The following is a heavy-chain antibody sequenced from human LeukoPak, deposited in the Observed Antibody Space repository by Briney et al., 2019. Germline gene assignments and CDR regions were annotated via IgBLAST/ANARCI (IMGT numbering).Heavy chain of an antibody. Sequence: SETLSLTCTVSGGSISSYYWSWIRQPPGKGLEWIGYIYSSGSTNYNPSLKSRVTISVDTSKNQFSLKLTSVTAVDTAVYYCARDPDYWGQGTLVTVSS. CDR3: ARDPDY. J-gene: IGHJ4*02. V-gene: IGHV4-59*01. CDR1: GGSISSYY. CDR2: IYSSGST.